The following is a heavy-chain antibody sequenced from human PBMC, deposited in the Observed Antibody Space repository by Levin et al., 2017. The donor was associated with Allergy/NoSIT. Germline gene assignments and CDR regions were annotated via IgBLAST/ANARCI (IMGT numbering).Heavy chain of an antibody. CDR3: ARDWGGSPNFDY. D-gene: IGHD3-10*01. V-gene: IGHV3-7*01. Sequence: LSLTCAASGFIFSSYWMSWVRQAPGKGLEWVANIKEDGSEKDYVDSVKGRFTISRDNAKNSVYLQMSSLRAEDTAVYYCARDWGGSPNFDYWGQGTLVTVSS. J-gene: IGHJ4*02. CDR2: IKEDGSEK. CDR1: GFIFSSYW.